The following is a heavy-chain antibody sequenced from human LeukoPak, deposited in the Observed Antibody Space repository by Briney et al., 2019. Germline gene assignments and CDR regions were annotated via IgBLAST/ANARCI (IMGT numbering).Heavy chain of an antibody. Sequence: GGSLRLSCVASGFTFSSYSMNWVRQAPGKGPEWISYVTTSSSTIYYADSVKGRFTISRDNAKNSLYLQMNSLRDEDTAVYYCARGTSPFDPWGRGTLVTVSS. CDR2: VTTSSSTI. CDR3: ARGTSPFDP. V-gene: IGHV3-48*02. J-gene: IGHJ5*02. CDR1: GFTFSSYS.